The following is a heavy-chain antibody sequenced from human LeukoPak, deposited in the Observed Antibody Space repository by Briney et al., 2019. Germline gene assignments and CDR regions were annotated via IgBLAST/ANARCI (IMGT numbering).Heavy chain of an antibody. CDR3: ARVGYYESSGYYEY. J-gene: IGHJ4*02. V-gene: IGHV1-2*06. Sequence: GASVKVSCKASGYTLTDYYMHWVRQAPGQGLEWMGRIDPNSGGTNYAQKFQGRVTMTRDTSISTVCMELSRLRSDDTAVYYCARVGYYESSGYYEYWGQGTLVTVSS. D-gene: IGHD3-22*01. CDR2: IDPNSGGT. CDR1: GYTLTDYY.